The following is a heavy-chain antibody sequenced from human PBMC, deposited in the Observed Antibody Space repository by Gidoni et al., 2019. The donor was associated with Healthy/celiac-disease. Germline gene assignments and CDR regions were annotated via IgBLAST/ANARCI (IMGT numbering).Heavy chain of an antibody. J-gene: IGHJ4*02. CDR3: ARGDYGSGSHFDY. CDR2: IYYSGST. CDR1: GGPISSGGYY. V-gene: IGHV4-31*03. Sequence: QVQLQESGPGLVKPSQTLSLTCPVSGGPISSGGYYWSWIRQHPGKGLEWIGYIYYSGSTYYNPSLKSRVTISVDTSKNQFSLKLSSVTAADTAVYYCARGDYGSGSHFDYWGQGTLVTVSS. D-gene: IGHD3-10*01.